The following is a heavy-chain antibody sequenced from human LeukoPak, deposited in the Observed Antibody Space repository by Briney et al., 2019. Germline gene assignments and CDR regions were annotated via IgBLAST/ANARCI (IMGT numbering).Heavy chain of an antibody. CDR2: IYENGMT. J-gene: IGHJ4*02. CDR3: VRGSTLRHYQY. Sequence: SETLSLTCTVSGGSISSTTYYWGWIRRPPAKGLEWIASIYENGMTYYNPSLKSRVTVSVDTSKNQFSLILSSVTAADTAVYYCVRGSTLRHYQYWGQGTRVTVSS. CDR1: GGSISSTTYY. D-gene: IGHD3-16*01. V-gene: IGHV4-39*01.